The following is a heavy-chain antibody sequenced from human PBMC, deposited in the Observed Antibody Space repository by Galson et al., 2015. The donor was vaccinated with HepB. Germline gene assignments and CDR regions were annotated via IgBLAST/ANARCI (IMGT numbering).Heavy chain of an antibody. CDR2: ISDDGSNK. CDR1: GFTFSSYI. D-gene: IGHD5-18*01. CDR3: ARDGPNGGYSYGQLRPDAFDI. V-gene: IGHV3-30*04. Sequence: SLRLSCAASGFTFSSYIMHWVRQAPGKGLGWAAVISDDGSNKDYADSVKGRFTISRDNSKNTLYLQMNSLRAEDTAVYYCARDGPNGGYSYGQLRPDAFDIWGQGTLVTVSS. J-gene: IGHJ3*02.